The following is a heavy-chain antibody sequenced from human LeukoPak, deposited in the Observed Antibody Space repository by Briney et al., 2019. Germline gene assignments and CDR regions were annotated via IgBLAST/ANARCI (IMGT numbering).Heavy chain of an antibody. J-gene: IGHJ4*02. CDR1: GFTFSNAW. CDR3: TTTAVYYYGSGGYGLFDY. V-gene: IGHV3-15*01. Sequence: GGSLRLSCAASGFTFSNAWMSWVRQAPGKGLEWVGRIKSKTDGGTTDYAAPVKGRFTISRDDSKNTLYLQMNSLKTEDTAVYYCTTTAVYYYGSGGYGLFDYWGQGTLVTVSS. D-gene: IGHD3-10*01. CDR2: IKSKTDGGTT.